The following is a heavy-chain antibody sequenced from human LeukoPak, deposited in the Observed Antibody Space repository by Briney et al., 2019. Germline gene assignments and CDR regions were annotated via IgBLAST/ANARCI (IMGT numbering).Heavy chain of an antibody. V-gene: IGHV3-30*03. J-gene: IGHJ6*03. Sequence: GGSLRLSCAASGFPFSSYGMHWVRQAPGKGLEWVAAISNDGNNKFYADAVKGRVTIYRDNPKNPMNLQMNSLRTEDTAVYYCARVKYGSGSLIYYYYYMDVWGKGTTVTISS. CDR3: ARVKYGSGSLIYYYYYMDV. CDR1: GFPFSSYG. D-gene: IGHD3-10*01. CDR2: ISNDGNNK.